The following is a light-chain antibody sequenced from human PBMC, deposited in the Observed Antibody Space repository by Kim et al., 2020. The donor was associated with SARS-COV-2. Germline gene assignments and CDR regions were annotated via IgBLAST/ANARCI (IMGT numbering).Light chain of an antibody. CDR1: SLRSYY. CDR2: GKN. CDR3: NSRDSSGNHVV. Sequence: SSELTPAPAVSFSFVPTILITCQGDSLRSYYASWYQQKPGQAPVLVIYGKNNRPSGIPDRFSGSSSGNTASLTITGAQAEDEADYYCNSRDSSGNHVVFGGGTQLTVL. J-gene: IGLJ2*01. V-gene: IGLV3-19*01.